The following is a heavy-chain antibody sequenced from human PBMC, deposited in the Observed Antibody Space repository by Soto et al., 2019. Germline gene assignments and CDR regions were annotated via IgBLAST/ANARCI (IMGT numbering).Heavy chain of an antibody. D-gene: IGHD6-13*01. CDR3: ARVGISSSWTLDY. CDR2: IYPGDSDT. J-gene: IGHJ4*02. CDR1: GYSFTSYW. Sequence: GESLKISCKGSGYSFTSYWIGWVRQMPGKGLEWMGIIYPGDSDTRYSPSFQGQVTISADKSISTAYLQWSSLEASDTAMYYCARVGISSSWTLDYWGQGTLVTVSS. V-gene: IGHV5-51*01.